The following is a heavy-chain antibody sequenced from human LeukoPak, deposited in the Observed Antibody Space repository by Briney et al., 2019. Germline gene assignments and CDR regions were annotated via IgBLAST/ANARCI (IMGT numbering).Heavy chain of an antibody. V-gene: IGHV3-23*01. Sequence: GGSLRLSCAASGFTFSTYAMSWVRQAPGKGLEWVSGISGSGGATYYADSVKGRFTISRDSSKNTLSLQMNSLRAEDTAVYYCAKIPKGGYFDYWGQGTVVTVSS. CDR3: AKIPKGGYFDY. CDR1: GFTFSTYA. D-gene: IGHD2-2*01. J-gene: IGHJ4*02. CDR2: ISGSGGAT.